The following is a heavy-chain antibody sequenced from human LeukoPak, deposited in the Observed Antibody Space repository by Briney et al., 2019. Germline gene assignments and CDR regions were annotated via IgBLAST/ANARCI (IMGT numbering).Heavy chain of an antibody. J-gene: IGHJ6*02. V-gene: IGHV1-18*01. CDR2: ISAYNGNT. Sequence: ASVKVSCKASGYTFTSYGISWARQAPGQGLEWMGWISAYNGNTNYAQKLQGRVTMTTDTSTSTAYMELRSLRSDDTAVYYCARDLRITMIVVVSYYGMDVWGQGTTVTVSS. CDR1: GYTFTSYG. CDR3: ARDLRITMIVVVSYYGMDV. D-gene: IGHD3-22*01.